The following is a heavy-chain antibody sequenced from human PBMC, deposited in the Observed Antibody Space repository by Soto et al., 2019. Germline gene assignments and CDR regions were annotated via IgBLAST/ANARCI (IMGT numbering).Heavy chain of an antibody. CDR2: ISSSSSYI. J-gene: IGHJ4*02. Sequence: EVQLVESGGGLVKPGGSLRLSCAASGFTFSSYSMNWVRQAPGKGLEWVSSISSSSSYIYYADSVKGRFTISRDNAKNSLYLQMNSLRAEDTAVYYCAGDIRLEGASSRYWGQGTLVTVTS. CDR3: AGDIRLEGASSRY. D-gene: IGHD1-26*01. V-gene: IGHV3-21*01. CDR1: GFTFSSYS.